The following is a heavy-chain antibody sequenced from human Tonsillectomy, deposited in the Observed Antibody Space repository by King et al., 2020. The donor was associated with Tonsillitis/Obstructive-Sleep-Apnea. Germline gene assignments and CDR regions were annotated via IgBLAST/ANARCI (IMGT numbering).Heavy chain of an antibody. J-gene: IGHJ5*02. CDR1: GGSFSGYY. V-gene: IGHV4-34*01. CDR2: INHSGST. Sequence: HVQLQQWGAGLLKPSETLSLTCAVYGGSFSGYYWSWIRQPPGKGLEWIGEINHSGSTNYNPSLKSRVTISVDTSKNQFSLKLSSVTAADTAVYYCATAPTHYYDSSGTWFDPWGQGTLVTVSS. D-gene: IGHD3-22*01. CDR3: ATAPTHYYDSSGTWFDP.